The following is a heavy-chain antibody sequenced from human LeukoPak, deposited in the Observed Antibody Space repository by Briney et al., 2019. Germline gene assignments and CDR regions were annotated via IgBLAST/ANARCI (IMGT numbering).Heavy chain of an antibody. D-gene: IGHD1-26*01. CDR3: VKNRNSGSYHDAFDI. CDR2: ISGSGGST. CDR1: GFTFSSYA. V-gene: IGHV3-23*01. J-gene: IGHJ3*02. Sequence: GGSLRLSCAASGFTFSSYAMSWVRQAPGKGLEWVSGISGSGGSTYYADSVKGRFTISRDNSKNTLYLQMNSLRAEDTAVYYCVKNRNSGSYHDAFDIWGQGTMVTVSS.